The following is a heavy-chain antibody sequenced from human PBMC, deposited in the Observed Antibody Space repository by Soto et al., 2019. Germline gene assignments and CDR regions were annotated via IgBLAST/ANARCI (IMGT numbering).Heavy chain of an antibody. CDR2: ISYDGNKK. CDR3: ARAGCDGGTCYTLVGLRYGMDV. D-gene: IGHD2-15*01. CDR1: GFTFSNYA. V-gene: IGHV3-30-3*01. J-gene: IGHJ6*02. Sequence: QVQLVESGGGVVQPGRSLRLSCAASGFTFSNYAMYWVRQAPGKGLEWVAVISYDGNKKYYADSVKGRFTISRDNSKNTLYLQMNSLRAEDTAVYYCARAGCDGGTCYTLVGLRYGMDVWGQGTTVTVSS.